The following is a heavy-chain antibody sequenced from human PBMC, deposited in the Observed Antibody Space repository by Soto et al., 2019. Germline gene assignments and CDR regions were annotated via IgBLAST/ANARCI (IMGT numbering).Heavy chain of an antibody. CDR2: INAGSGNT. D-gene: IGHD5-18*01. CDR1: GYTSTNYG. V-gene: IGHV1-3*01. CDR3: ARGDTAMVINHAFDS. Sequence: ASVKVSCKASGYTSTNYGMHWVRQAPGQRLEWMGWINAGSGNTKYSQKFQGRVTITRDTSASTVYMELSSLRSEDTAVYYCARGDTAMVINHAFDSWGQGTMVTVSS. J-gene: IGHJ3*02.